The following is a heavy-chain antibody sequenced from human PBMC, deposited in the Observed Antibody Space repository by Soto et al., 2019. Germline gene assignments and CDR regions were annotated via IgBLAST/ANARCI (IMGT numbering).Heavy chain of an antibody. CDR3: AREYYGLLTGYYTDY. D-gene: IGHD3-9*01. CDR1: GFTFSTNA. J-gene: IGHJ4*02. V-gene: IGHV3-23*01. Sequence: EVQLLESGGGLVQPGGSLRLSCAASGFTFSTNAMSWVRHTPGKGLDWVARISGDGVTTYYADSVTGRFTVSRDNAKNTLSLQISGLRAEDTAVYYCAREYYGLLTGYYTDYWGQGTLVSVSS. CDR2: ISGDGVTT.